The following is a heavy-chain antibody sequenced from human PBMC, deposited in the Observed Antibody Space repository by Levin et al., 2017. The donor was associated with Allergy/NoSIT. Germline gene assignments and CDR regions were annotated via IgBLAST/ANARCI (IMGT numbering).Heavy chain of an antibody. D-gene: IGHD6-13*01. CDR2: ISYDGSNK. V-gene: IGHV3-30*18. CDR3: AKMAAAVHYYYGMDV. J-gene: IGHJ6*02. CDR1: GFTFSSYG. Sequence: PGGSLRLSCAASGFTFSSYGMHWVRQAPGKGLEWVAVISYDGSNKYYADSVKGRFTISRDNSKNTLYLQMNSLRAEDTAVYYCAKMAAAVHYYYGMDVWGQGTTVTVSS.